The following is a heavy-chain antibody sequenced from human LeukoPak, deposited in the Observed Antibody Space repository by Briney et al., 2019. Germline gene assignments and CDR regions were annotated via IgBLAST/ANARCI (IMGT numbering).Heavy chain of an antibody. CDR3: AKDHISLRYFDWLPSFDY. V-gene: IGHV3-23*01. CDR1: GFTFSSYA. Sequence: GGSLRLSWAASGFTFSSYAMSWGRQAAGKGLGLVSAISGSGGSTYYADSVKGRFTISRDNSKNTLYLQMNSLRGEDTAVYYCAKDHISLRYFDWLPSFDYWGQGTLVTVSS. D-gene: IGHD3-9*01. J-gene: IGHJ4*02. CDR2: ISGSGGST.